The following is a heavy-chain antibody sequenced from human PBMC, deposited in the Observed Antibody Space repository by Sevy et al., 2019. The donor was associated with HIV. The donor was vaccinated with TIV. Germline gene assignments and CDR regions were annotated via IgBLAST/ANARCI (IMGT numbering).Heavy chain of an antibody. CDR1: GYTFTGYY. J-gene: IGHJ5*02. CDR3: ARDRWDIVAVVAATVGVVGWFDP. CDR2: INPNSGGT. Sequence: ASVKVSCKASGYTFTGYYMHWVRQAPGQGLEWMGWINPNSGGTNYAQKFQGRVTMTRDTSISTAYMELSRLRSDDTAVYYCARDRWDIVAVVAATVGVVGWFDPWGQGTLVTVSS. D-gene: IGHD2-15*01. V-gene: IGHV1-2*02.